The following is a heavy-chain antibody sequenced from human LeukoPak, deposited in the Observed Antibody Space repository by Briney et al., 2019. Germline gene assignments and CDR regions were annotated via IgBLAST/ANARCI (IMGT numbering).Heavy chain of an antibody. D-gene: IGHD6-19*01. CDR3: ARVFSSGWYETFDY. Sequence: PSETLSLTYTVSGGSISSYYWSWIRQPPGKGLEWIGYIYYSGSTNYNPSLKSRVTISVDTSKNQFSLKLSSVTAADTAVYYCARVFSSGWYETFDYWGQGTLVTVSS. J-gene: IGHJ4*02. CDR2: IYYSGST. V-gene: IGHV4-59*01. CDR1: GGSISSYY.